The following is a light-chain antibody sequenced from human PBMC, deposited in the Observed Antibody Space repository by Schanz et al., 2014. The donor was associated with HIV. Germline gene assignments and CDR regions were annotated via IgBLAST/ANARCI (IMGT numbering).Light chain of an antibody. CDR3: SSYTTSSTLV. V-gene: IGLV1-40*01. CDR2: GDN. J-gene: IGLJ2*01. CDR1: SSNIGAGYD. Sequence: QPVLTQPPSLSGAPGQWVTVSCSGGSSNIGAGYDVHWYQQLPGTAPKLLIYGDNNRPSGVPDRFSGSKSGTSASLAITGLQAEDEADYYCSSYTTSSTLVFGGGTKLTVL.